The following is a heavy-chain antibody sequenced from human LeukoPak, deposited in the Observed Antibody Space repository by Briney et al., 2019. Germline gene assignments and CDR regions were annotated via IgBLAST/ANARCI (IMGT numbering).Heavy chain of an antibody. CDR2: IYYTGST. D-gene: IGHD2-2*01. J-gene: IGHJ2*01. CDR3: ARGGGYCSSTSCYELWYFDL. CDR1: GGSIGSFY. Sequence: SETLSLTCTVSGGSIGSFYWSWIRQPPGKGLEWIGYIYYTGSTDYNPSLKSRVTISVDTSKNQFSLNLSSVTAADTAVYYCARGGGYCSSTSCYELWYFDLWGRGTLVTVSS. V-gene: IGHV4-59*12.